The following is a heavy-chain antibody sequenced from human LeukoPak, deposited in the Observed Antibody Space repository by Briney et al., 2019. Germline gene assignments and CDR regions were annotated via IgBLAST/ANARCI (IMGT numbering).Heavy chain of an antibody. CDR3: ARGSYYYGSGSYFWVY. Sequence: SVKVSCKASGGTFSSYAISWVRQAPGQGLEWMGGIIPIFGTANYAQKFQGRVTITADESTSTAYMELSSLRSEDTAVYYCARGSYYYGSGSYFWVYWGQGTLVTVSS. CDR1: GGTFSSYA. D-gene: IGHD3-10*01. V-gene: IGHV1-69*13. CDR2: IIPIFGTA. J-gene: IGHJ4*02.